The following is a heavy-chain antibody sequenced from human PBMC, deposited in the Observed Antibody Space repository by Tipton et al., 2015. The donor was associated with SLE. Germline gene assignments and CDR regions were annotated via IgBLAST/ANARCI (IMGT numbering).Heavy chain of an antibody. CDR3: ARGRYCSSTSCSYYFDY. D-gene: IGHD2-2*01. CDR1: GGSFSGYY. J-gene: IGHJ4*02. V-gene: IGHV4-34*01. Sequence: TLSLTCAVYGGSFSGYYWSWIHQPPGKGLEWIGEINHSGSTNYNPSLKSRVTISIDTSKNQFSLKVSSVTAADTAVYYCARGRYCSSTSCSYYFDYWGQGTLVTVSS. CDR2: INHSGST.